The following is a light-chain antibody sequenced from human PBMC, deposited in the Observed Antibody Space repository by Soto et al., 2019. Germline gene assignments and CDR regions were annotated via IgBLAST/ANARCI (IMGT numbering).Light chain of an antibody. CDR3: QQYGSSHT. CDR1: QSVDSTY. Sequence: DIVLTQSPGTLSLSPEESATLSCRASQSVDSTYFAWYQQKPGQAPRLLIFGASTRATGIPDRFSGSGAGAYFNLTISRLEPADFGVYYCQQYGSSHTFGQGTRLEIK. CDR2: GAS. J-gene: IGKJ5*01. V-gene: IGKV3-20*01.